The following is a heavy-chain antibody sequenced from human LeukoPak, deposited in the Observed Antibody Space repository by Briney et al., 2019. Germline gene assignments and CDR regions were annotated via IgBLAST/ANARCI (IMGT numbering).Heavy chain of an antibody. CDR2: IYRIGNT. CDR3: AGRGQRYFRD. Sequence: SETLSLTCSVSGDSNSSDYWSWIRQPPGKGLEWIGYIYRIGNTDYNPSLKSRVTISLDTSKNQLSLNLTSVTAADTAVYYCAGRGQRYFRDWGQGTLVTVSS. V-gene: IGHV4-4*08. CDR1: GDSNSSDY. J-gene: IGHJ1*01.